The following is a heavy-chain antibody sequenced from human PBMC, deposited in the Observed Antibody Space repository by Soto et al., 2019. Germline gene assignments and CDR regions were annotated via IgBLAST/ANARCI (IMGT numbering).Heavy chain of an antibody. CDR3: TTAGQWYFWTGYYFEH. CDR1: GFLVTNSW. J-gene: IGHJ4*02. CDR2: IKAKTDRCPTT. V-gene: IGHV3-15*01. D-gene: IGHD3-3*01. Sequence: PRGSLRLSCASSGFLVTNSWLIWVRHAPGKGLNWVGRIKAKTDRCPTTAYAASVKGRFTLSKDDSKEMVYLQMXSIKIEDTAVYYCTTAGQWYFWTGYYFEHWTQGTGVTVAS.